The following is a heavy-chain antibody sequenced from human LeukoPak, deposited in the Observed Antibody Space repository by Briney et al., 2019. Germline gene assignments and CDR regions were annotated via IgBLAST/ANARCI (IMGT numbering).Heavy chain of an antibody. Sequence: SSETLSLTCTVSDGSIKTNYWWTWVRQPPGKGLEWIGETWHSGSSTNYNPSLKSRVTISVDKPKSQFSLKLTSVTAADTAIYYCARGNEYAWWQWSQGTLVTVSS. CDR3: ARGNEYAWWQ. CDR2: TWHSGSST. V-gene: IGHV4-4*02. J-gene: IGHJ4*02. D-gene: IGHD3-16*01. CDR1: DGSIKTNYW.